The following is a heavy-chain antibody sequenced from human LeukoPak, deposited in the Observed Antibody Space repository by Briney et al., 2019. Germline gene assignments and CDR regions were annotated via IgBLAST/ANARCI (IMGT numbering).Heavy chain of an antibody. D-gene: IGHD4-23*01. CDR1: GFTFSSYA. V-gene: IGHV3-23*01. Sequence: GGSLRLSCAASGFTFSSYAMSWVRQAPGKGLEWVSAISGSGGSTYYADSVKGRFTISRDNSKNSLYLQMNSLRTEDTALYYCAKDGPPDYGGNSGPWGPHKMYFQHWGQGTLVTVSS. CDR3: AKDGPPDYGGNSGPWGPHKMYFQH. CDR2: ISGSGGST. J-gene: IGHJ1*01.